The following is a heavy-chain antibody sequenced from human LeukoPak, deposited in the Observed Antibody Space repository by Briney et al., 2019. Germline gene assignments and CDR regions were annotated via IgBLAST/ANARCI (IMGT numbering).Heavy chain of an antibody. D-gene: IGHD4-17*01. J-gene: IGHJ6*03. V-gene: IGHV1-8*03. Sequence: ASVKVSCKASGGTFTSYDISWVRQATGQGLEWMGWMNPNSGNTGYAQKFQGRVTITRNTSISTAYMELSSLRSEDTAVYYCARGKKGRLRIYYYYYMDVWGKGTTVTVSS. CDR3: ARGKKGRLRIYYYYYMDV. CDR2: MNPNSGNT. CDR1: GGTFTSYD.